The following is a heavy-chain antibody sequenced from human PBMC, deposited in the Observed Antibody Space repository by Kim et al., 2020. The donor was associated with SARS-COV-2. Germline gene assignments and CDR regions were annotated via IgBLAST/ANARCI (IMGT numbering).Heavy chain of an antibody. CDR3: ARGRYGDYAEYYFDY. J-gene: IGHJ4*02. V-gene: IGHV4-59*09. D-gene: IGHD4-17*01. Sequence: PSLKSRVTISVDTSKNQFSLKLSSVTAADTAVYYCARGRYGDYAEYYFDYWGQGTLVTVSS.